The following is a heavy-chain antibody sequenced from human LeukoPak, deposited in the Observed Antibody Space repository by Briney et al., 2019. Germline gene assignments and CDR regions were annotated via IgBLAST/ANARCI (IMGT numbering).Heavy chain of an antibody. CDR2: ISGSGGST. D-gene: IGHD2-15*01. CDR1: GFTFSSYA. V-gene: IGHV3-23*01. J-gene: IGHJ4*02. Sequence: GGSLRLSCAASGFTFSSYAMSWVRQAPGKELEWVSAISGSGGSTYYADSVKGRFTISRDNSKNTLYLQMNSLRAEDTALYYCANHILGYCSGGSCANFDSWGQGTLVTVSS. CDR3: ANHILGYCSGGSCANFDS.